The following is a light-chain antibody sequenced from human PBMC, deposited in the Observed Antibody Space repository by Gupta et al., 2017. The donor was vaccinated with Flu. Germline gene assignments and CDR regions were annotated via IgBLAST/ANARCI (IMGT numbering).Light chain of an antibody. J-gene: IGKJ1*01. CDR3: QQRTNWLWT. CDR2: DAS. V-gene: IGKV3-11*01. CDR1: QSVGTS. Sequence: PGTLSLSPGERATLSCRASQSVGTSLAWYQQKPVLAPRLLIYDASNSATGIPDRFSGRGSGTDFTLTIISLESEDIVIYYCQQRTNWLWTFGQGTKVEI.